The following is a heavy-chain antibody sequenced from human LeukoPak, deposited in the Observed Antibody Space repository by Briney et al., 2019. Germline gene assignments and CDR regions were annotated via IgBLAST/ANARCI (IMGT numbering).Heavy chain of an antibody. CDR2: ISYSGST. J-gene: IGHJ3*02. V-gene: IGHV4-59*12. CDR1: GGSINNYY. D-gene: IGHD3-10*01. CDR3: ALPYFGAGVDAFDI. Sequence: SETLSLTCTVSGGSINNYYWNWIRQPPGKGLEWIGYISYSGSTNYNPSLKSRVTISVDTSKNQFSLKLSSVTAADTALYYCALPYFGAGVDAFDIWGQGTRVAVSS.